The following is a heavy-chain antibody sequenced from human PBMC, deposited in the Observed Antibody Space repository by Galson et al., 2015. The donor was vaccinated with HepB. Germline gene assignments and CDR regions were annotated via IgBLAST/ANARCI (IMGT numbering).Heavy chain of an antibody. V-gene: IGHV3-30-3*01. CDR1: GFTFSSYA. Sequence: SLRLSCAASGFTFSSYAMHWVRQAPGKGLEWVAVISYDGSNKYYADSVKGRFTISRDNSKNTLYLQMNSLRAEDTAVYYCARDFHPPNYDFWSGDDYWGQGTLVTVSS. D-gene: IGHD3-3*01. CDR2: ISYDGSNK. J-gene: IGHJ4*02. CDR3: ARDFHPPNYDFWSGDDY.